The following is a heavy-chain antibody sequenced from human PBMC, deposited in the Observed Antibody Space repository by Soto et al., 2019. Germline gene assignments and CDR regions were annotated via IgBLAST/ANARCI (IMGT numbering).Heavy chain of an antibody. Sequence: EVQLVESGGGLVQPGGSLRLSCAASGFTFSSYSMNWVRQAPGKGLEWVSYISSSSSTIYYADSVKGRFTISRDNDKNSLYLQMNTLRAEDTAVYYCARALIPCRYYCDYWGQGTLVTVSS. J-gene: IGHJ4*02. D-gene: IGHD3-16*01. V-gene: IGHV3-48*01. CDR1: GFTFSSYS. CDR2: ISSSSSTI. CDR3: ARALIPCRYYCDY.